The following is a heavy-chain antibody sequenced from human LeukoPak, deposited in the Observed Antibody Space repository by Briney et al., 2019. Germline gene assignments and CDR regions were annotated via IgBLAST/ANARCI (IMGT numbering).Heavy chain of an antibody. J-gene: IGHJ4*02. D-gene: IGHD4-17*01. CDR3: AKVRTTVIPFDY. CDR2: ISYDGSNK. Sequence: GGSLRLSCAASGFTFSSYGMHWVRQAPGKGLEWVAVISYDGSNKYYADSVKGRFTISRDNPKNTLYLQMNSLRAEDTAVYYCAKVRTTVIPFDYWGQGTLVTVSS. V-gene: IGHV3-30*18. CDR1: GFTFSSYG.